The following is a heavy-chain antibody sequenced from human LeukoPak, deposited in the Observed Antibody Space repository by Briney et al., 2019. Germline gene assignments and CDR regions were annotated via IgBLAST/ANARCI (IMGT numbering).Heavy chain of an antibody. V-gene: IGHV1-2*02. Sequence: ASVKVSCKASGYTFTGCYMHWVRQAPGQGLEWMGWISPNSGGTNYAQKFQGRVTMTRDTSISTAYMELSRLRSDDTAVYYCARDRVSDYGDYYYFDYWGQGTLVTVSS. CDR1: GYTFTGCY. CDR3: ARDRVSDYGDYYYFDY. D-gene: IGHD4-17*01. J-gene: IGHJ4*02. CDR2: ISPNSGGT.